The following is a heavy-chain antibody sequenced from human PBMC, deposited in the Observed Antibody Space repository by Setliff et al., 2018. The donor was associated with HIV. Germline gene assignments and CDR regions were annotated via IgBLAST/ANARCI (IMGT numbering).Heavy chain of an antibody. V-gene: IGHV1-69*10. CDR2: IIPILGIA. CDR3: ARADYDSSGYDAFDI. CDR1: GGTFSSYA. J-gene: IGHJ3*02. Sequence: VKVSCKASGGTFSSYAISWVRQAPGQGLEWMGGIIPILGIANYAQKFQGRVTITADESTSTAYMELSSLRSEDTAVYYCARADYDSSGYDAFDIWGQGTMVTVSS. D-gene: IGHD3-22*01.